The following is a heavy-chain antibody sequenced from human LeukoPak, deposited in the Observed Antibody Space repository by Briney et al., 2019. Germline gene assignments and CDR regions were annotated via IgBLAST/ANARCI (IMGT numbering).Heavy chain of an antibody. V-gene: IGHV3-48*01. D-gene: IGHD3-10*01. CDR1: GFTFSSYS. J-gene: IGHJ4*02. CDR2: ISSSSSTI. CDR3: ARKGFGELLRAAGAPGCFDY. Sequence: PGGSLRLSCAASGFTFSSYSMNWVRQAPGKGLEWVSYISSSSSTIYYADSVKGRFTISRDNSKNTLYLQMNSLRAEDTAVYYCARKGFGELLRAAGAPGCFDYWGQGTLVTVSS.